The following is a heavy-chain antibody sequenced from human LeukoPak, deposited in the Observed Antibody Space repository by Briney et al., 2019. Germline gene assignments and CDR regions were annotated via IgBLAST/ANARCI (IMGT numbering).Heavy chain of an antibody. D-gene: IGHD3-9*01. V-gene: IGHV1-2*02. CDR1: GFTFTAYY. J-gene: IGHJ4*02. Sequence: WASVKVSCKASGFTFTAYYMHWVRQAPGQGLEWMGWINPNSGGTNYAQKFQGRVTMTRDTSISTAYMELSRLRSDDTAVYYCARDLEIRDILTGYPETTFDYWGQGTLVTVSS. CDR3: ARDLEIRDILTGYPETTFDY. CDR2: INPNSGGT.